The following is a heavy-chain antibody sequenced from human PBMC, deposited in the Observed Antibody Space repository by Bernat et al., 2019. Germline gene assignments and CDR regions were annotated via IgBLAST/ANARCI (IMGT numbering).Heavy chain of an antibody. D-gene: IGHD6-19*01. CDR2: INPNSGGT. J-gene: IGHJ3*02. CDR1: GYTFTGYY. CDR3: ARSRSSGWPVWGNDDAFDI. Sequence: QVQLVQSGAEVKKPGASVKVSCKASGYTFTGYYMHWVRQAPGQGLEWVGWINPNSGGTNYAQKLQGWVTITRDTSISTAYMELSRLRSDDTAVYYCARSRSSGWPVWGNDDAFDIWGQGTMVTVSS. V-gene: IGHV1-2*04.